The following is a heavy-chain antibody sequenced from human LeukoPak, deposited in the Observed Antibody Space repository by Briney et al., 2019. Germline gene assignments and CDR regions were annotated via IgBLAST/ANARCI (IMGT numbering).Heavy chain of an antibody. Sequence: GRSLRLSCAASGFSFSTYGMHWVRQAPGKGLEWVAMIWYDASGQHYADSVKGRFTISRDTSKNTLYLQMNSLRAKDTAVYFCARDSLYDDNGYYHYFDYWGQGTLVTVSS. CDR3: ARDSLYDDNGYYHYFDY. CDR1: GFSFSTYG. D-gene: IGHD3-22*01. V-gene: IGHV3-33*01. CDR2: IWYDASGQ. J-gene: IGHJ4*02.